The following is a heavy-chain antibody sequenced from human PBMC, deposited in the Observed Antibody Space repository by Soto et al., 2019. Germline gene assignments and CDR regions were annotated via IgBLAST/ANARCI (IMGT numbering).Heavy chain of an antibody. D-gene: IGHD5-12*01. CDR1: GFTFSGSA. Sequence: VGSLRLSCAASGFTFSGSAMHWVRQASGKGLEWVGRIRSKANSYATAYAASVKGRFTISRDDSKNTAYLQMNSLKTEDTAVYYCTRTLKWLPDAFDIWGQGTMVTVSS. J-gene: IGHJ3*02. V-gene: IGHV3-73*01. CDR3: TRTLKWLPDAFDI. CDR2: IRSKANSYAT.